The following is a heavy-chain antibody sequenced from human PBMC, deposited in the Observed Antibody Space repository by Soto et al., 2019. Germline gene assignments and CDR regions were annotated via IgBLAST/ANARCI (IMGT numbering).Heavy chain of an antibody. CDR1: GGSFSGYY. CDR2: ISHRGST. J-gene: IGHJ4*02. V-gene: IGHV4-34*01. Sequence: QVQLQQWGAGLLKPSETLSLTCAVYGGSFSGYYWSWIRQPPGKGLEWFGEISHRGSTNYNPSLKSRVTVSVDTSKNQFSLKLSSVTAADTAVYYGARGIAAAGTLYWGQGTLVTVSS. D-gene: IGHD6-13*01. CDR3: ARGIAAAGTLY.